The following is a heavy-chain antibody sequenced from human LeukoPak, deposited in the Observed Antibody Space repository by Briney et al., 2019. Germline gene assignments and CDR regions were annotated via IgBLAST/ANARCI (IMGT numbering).Heavy chain of an antibody. Sequence: ASVKVSCKASGYTFTSYDINWVRHATGQGLEWMGWMNPNSGNTDYAQKFQGRVTITRSTSMSTAYMELGSLRSEDTAVYYCARQRDSFDIWGQGTTVTASS. CDR1: GYTFTSYD. D-gene: IGHD3-22*01. V-gene: IGHV1-8*03. J-gene: IGHJ3*02. CDR3: ARQRDSFDI. CDR2: MNPNSGNT.